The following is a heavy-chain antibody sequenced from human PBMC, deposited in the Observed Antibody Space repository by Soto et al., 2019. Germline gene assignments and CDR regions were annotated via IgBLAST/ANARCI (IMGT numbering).Heavy chain of an antibody. CDR3: ARDSSGSYYLRAEENYYYYGMDV. CDR1: GFTFSSYS. CDR2: ISSSSSTI. D-gene: IGHD1-26*01. Sequence: GGSLRLSCAASGFTFSSYSMNWVRQAPGKGLEWVSYISSSSSTIYYADSVKGRFTISRDNAKNSLYLQMNSLRDEDTAVYYCARDSSGSYYLRAEENYYYYGMDVWGQGTTVTVSS. J-gene: IGHJ6*02. V-gene: IGHV3-48*02.